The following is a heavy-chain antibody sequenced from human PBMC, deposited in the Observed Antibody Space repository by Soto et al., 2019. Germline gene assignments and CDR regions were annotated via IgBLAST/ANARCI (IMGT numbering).Heavy chain of an antibody. CDR2: IYYSGST. CDR3: ARDESDYGDNWFDP. D-gene: IGHD4-17*01. CDR1: GGSISSGGYY. V-gene: IGHV4-31*03. Sequence: QVQLQESGPGLVKPSQTLSLTCTVSGGSISSGGYYWSWIRQHPGKGLEWIGYIYYSGSTYYNPSLKSRVTISVDTSKNQFSLKLSSVTAADTAVYYCARDESDYGDNWFDPWGQGTLVTVSS. J-gene: IGHJ5*02.